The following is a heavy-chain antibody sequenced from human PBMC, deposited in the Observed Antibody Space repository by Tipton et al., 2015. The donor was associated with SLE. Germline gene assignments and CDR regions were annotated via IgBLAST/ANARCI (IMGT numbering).Heavy chain of an antibody. V-gene: IGHV3-53*05. CDR1: GFTVSSNY. CDR2: IYSGGST. Sequence: SLRLSCAASGFTVSSNYMSWARQAPGKGLEWVSVIYSGGSTYYADSVKGRFTISRDNSKNTLYLQMNSLRAEDTAVYYCARGSTSCYTAFDIWGQGTMVTVSS. J-gene: IGHJ3*02. CDR3: ARGSTSCYTAFDI. D-gene: IGHD2-2*02.